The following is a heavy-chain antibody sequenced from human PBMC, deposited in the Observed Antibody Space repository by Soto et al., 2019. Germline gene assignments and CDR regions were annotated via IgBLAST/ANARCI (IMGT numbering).Heavy chain of an antibody. J-gene: IGHJ3*02. CDR3: TRLQVVTATPQWDAFDI. Sequence: QVQVVESGGGLVKPGGSLRLSCAASGFTFSDYYMSWIRQAPGKGLEWVSCISSGGGYMYYADSVKGRFSISRDNDKNSLSLQMHSLRPEDTAVYYCTRLQVVTATPQWDAFDIWGQGTMVTVSS. D-gene: IGHD2-15*01. V-gene: IGHV3-11*01. CDR1: GFTFSDYY. CDR2: ISSGGGYM.